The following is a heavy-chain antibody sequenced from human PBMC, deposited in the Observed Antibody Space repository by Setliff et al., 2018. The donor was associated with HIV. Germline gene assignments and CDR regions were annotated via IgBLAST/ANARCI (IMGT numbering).Heavy chain of an antibody. CDR3: ARYTVGSMVDY. D-gene: IGHD5-12*01. V-gene: IGHV4-39*01. Sequence: SETLSLTCSVSGGSIISDIFYWGWIRQPPGKGLEWIGSIYPGSTKCNPSLRSRFTISLDSPTTQFSMTLSSVTAADTAMYYCARYTVGSMVDYWGPGTLVTVSS. CDR2: IYPGST. CDR1: GGSIISDIFY. J-gene: IGHJ4*02.